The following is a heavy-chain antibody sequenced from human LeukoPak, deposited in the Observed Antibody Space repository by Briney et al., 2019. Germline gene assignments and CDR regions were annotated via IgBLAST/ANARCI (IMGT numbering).Heavy chain of an antibody. CDR1: GFTVSSNY. D-gene: IGHD3-9*01. J-gene: IGHJ4*02. V-gene: IGHV3-53*01. CDR3: ARGVHAGIIRYFDWLLSLDY. CDR2: IYSGGST. Sequence: PGGSLRLSCAASGFTVSSNYMSWVRQAPGKGLEWVSVIYSGGSTYYADSVKGRFTISRDNSKNTLYLQMNSLRAEDTAVYYCARGVHAGIIRYFDWLLSLDYWGQGTLVTVSS.